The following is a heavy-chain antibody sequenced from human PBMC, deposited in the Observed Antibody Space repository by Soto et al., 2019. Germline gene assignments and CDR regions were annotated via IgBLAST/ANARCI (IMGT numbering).Heavy chain of an antibody. CDR3: AREKYGDSNMDV. CDR1: GFIFIYYY. Sequence: GSLILSCASSGFIFIYYYMFFIRQAPGKGLEWISYISGRSSTIDYADSVQGRFTISRDNTKNSLYLQMNSLTVEDTAVYYCAREKYGDSNMDVWGKRNTVTVSS. D-gene: IGHD2-21*02. CDR2: ISGRSSTI. J-gene: IGHJ6*04. V-gene: IGHV3-11*01.